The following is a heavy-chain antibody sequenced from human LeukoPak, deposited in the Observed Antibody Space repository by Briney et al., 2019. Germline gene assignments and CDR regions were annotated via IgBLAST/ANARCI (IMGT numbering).Heavy chain of an antibody. J-gene: IGHJ4*02. CDR1: GFTFSSYA. D-gene: IGHD3-10*01. CDR3: ASQITYYYGSGPRRAFDY. CDR2: ISYDGSNK. V-gene: IGHV3-30-3*01. Sequence: PGGSLRLSCAASGFTFSSYAMHWVRQAPGKGLEWVAVISYDGSNKYYADSVKGRFTISRDNSKNTLYLQMNSLRAEDTAVYYCASQITYYYGSGPRRAFDYWGQGTLVTVSS.